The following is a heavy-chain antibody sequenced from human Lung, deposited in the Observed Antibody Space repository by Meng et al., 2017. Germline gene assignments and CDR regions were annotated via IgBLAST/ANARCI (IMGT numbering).Heavy chain of an antibody. CDR3: ASLPPYGDYWFDP. Sequence: SETLSLTCTVSGGSISSYYWSWIPQPPGKGLEGIGYIYYRGSTNYNPTLKSRVTISVDTSKNQFSLWLSSVTAADTPVYYCASLPPYGDYWFDPWGQETLVTVSS. CDR1: GGSISSYY. V-gene: IGHV4-59*01. J-gene: IGHJ5*02. D-gene: IGHD4-17*01. CDR2: IYYRGST.